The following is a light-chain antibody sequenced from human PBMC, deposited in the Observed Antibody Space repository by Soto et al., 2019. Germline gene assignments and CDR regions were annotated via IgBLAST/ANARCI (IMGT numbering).Light chain of an antibody. CDR2: DAS. J-gene: IGKJ5*01. V-gene: IGKV3-11*01. CDR3: QQRSNWRPIT. Sequence: EIVFTQSPATLSFSPWERSSLSWMASQSVSSYLAWYQQKPGQAPRLLIYDASNRATGIPARFSGSGSGTDFTLTISSLEPEDFAVYYCQQRSNWRPITFGQGTRLEI. CDR1: QSVSSY.